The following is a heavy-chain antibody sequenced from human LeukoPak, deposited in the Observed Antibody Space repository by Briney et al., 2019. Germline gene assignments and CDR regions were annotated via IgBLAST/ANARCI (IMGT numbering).Heavy chain of an antibody. D-gene: IGHD3-10*01. CDR1: GFAFSTYG. CDR2: ITSRSTT. CDR3: ARRISGSYLDY. Sequence: GGSLRLSCAASGFAFSTYGMNWVRQAPGKGLEWISYITSRSTTYYADSVRGRFTISRDNAKNSLYLEMNGLRDDDTAVYYCARRISGSYLDYWGKGTLVAVSS. V-gene: IGHV3-48*02. J-gene: IGHJ4*02.